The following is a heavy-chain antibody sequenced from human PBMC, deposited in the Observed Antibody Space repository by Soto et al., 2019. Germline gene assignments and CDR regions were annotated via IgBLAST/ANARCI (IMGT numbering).Heavy chain of an antibody. V-gene: IGHV4-61*03. D-gene: IGHD7-27*01. CDR1: GDSVTSGSYY. CDR2: ISYTGST. Sequence: SETLSLTCIVSGDSVTSGSYYWTWLRQPPGKGLEWIGYISYTGSTQYNPSLQSRVTISVDTSKNDFSLNLSSVTAADTAVYFCAREWGLLPYYVMNVWGHGTTVTVSS. J-gene: IGHJ6*02. CDR3: AREWGLLPYYVMNV.